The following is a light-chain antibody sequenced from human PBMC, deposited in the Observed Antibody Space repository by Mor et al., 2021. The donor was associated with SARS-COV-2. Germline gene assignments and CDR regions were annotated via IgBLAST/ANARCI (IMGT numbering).Light chain of an antibody. CDR2: GKN. Sequence: QKAGQAPVLVAYGKNNRPSGIPDRFSGSSSGNTASLTITGAQAEDEADYYCNSRDSSGSHRVFGGGTRLT. CDR3: NSRDSSGSHRV. J-gene: IGLJ3*02. V-gene: IGLV3-19*01.